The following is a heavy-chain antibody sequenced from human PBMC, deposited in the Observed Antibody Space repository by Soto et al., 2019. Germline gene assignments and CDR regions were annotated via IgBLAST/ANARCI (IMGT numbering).Heavy chain of an antibody. CDR1: GYTFTSYD. D-gene: IGHD2-2*01. Sequence: GASVKVSCKASGYTFTSYDINWVRQATGQGLERMGWMKPNSGNTGYAQKFQGRVTMTRNTSISTAYMELSSLRSEDTAVYYCARAFNCISTSCYSGGENWFDPWGQGTLVTVSS. J-gene: IGHJ5*02. CDR3: ARAFNCISTSCYSGGENWFDP. CDR2: MKPNSGNT. V-gene: IGHV1-8*01.